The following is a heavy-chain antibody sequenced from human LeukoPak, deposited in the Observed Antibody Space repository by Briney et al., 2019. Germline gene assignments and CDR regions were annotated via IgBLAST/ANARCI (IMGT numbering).Heavy chain of an antibody. Sequence: PSETLSLTCTVSGGSISSSSYYWGWIRQPPGKGLEWIGSIYHSGSIYYNPSLKSRVTISVDTSKNQFSLKLSSVTAADTAVYYCARGVARSSKFHFSYYFDYWGQGTLVTVSS. CDR3: ARGVARSSKFHFSYYFDY. CDR1: GGSISSSSYY. J-gene: IGHJ4*02. D-gene: IGHD6-6*01. V-gene: IGHV4-39*07. CDR2: IYHSGSI.